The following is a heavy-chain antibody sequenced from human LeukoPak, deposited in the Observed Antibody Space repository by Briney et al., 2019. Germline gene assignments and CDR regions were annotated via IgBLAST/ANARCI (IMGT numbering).Heavy chain of an antibody. J-gene: IGHJ4*02. V-gene: IGHV4-38-2*02. CDR2: IHYSGMT. D-gene: IGHD1-7*01. CDR3: ARAELRKFDY. CDR1: GYSISSGYD. Sequence: SDTLSLTCSVSGYSISSGYDWGWIRQPPGQGLEWIGNIHYSGMTSYNPSLKSRVIISVDTSKNQFSLKLTSVTAADTAVFYCARAELRKFDYWGQGMLVTVFS.